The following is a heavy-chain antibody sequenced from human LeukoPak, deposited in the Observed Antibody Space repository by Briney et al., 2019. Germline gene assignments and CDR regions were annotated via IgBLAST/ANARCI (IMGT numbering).Heavy chain of an antibody. CDR3: ASQGGYSYGYYYYYGMDV. CDR1: GGSISSSSYY. V-gene: IGHV4-39*01. D-gene: IGHD5-18*01. CDR2: IYYSGST. J-gene: IGHJ6*02. Sequence: SETLSLTCTVFGGSISSSSYYWGWIRQPPGKGLEWIGTIYYSGSTYYNPSLKSRVTISVDTSKNQFSLKLSSVTAADTAVYYCASQGGYSYGYYYYYGMDVWGQGTTVTVSS.